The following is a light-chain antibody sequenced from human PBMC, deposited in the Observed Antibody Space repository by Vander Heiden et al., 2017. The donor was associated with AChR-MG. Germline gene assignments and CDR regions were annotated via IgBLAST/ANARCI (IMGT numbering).Light chain of an antibody. V-gene: IGKV3-20*01. CDR2: AAS. CDR3: HQYGSSPRT. J-gene: IGKJ1*01. CDR1: QIISSNY. Sequence: IVLTQSPGTLSLSTGETVTLPCRASQIISSNYLAWYQHRPGQAPPLLIYAASIRATGIPARFSGSGSGTDFTLTISRLESEDFAVYYCHQYGSSPRTFGQGTRVEI.